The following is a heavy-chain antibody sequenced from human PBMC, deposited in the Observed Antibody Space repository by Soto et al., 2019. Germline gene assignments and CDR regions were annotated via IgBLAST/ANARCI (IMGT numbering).Heavy chain of an antibody. V-gene: IGHV4-34*01. CDR3: ARGRGMFRSGPRGFDP. Sequence: PSETLSLTCDVDGGSFSGYYWSWIRQPPGKGLEWIGDINYSGNTNCNPSLKSRVTISIDTPKNQFSLKLSSVTAADTAVYYCARGRGMFRSGPRGFDPWGQGTLVTVPQ. CDR1: GGSFSGYY. D-gene: IGHD6-25*01. CDR2: INYSGNT. J-gene: IGHJ5*02.